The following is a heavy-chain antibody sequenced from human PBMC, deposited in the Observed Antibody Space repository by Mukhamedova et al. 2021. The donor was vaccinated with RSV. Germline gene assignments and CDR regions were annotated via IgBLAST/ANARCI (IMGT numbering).Heavy chain of an antibody. Sequence: GEINHSGSTNYNPSLKSRVTISVDTSKNQFSLKLSSVTAADTAVYYCARDGGGGLPRPWGRGTLLPAPS. CDR3: ARDGGGGLPRP. D-gene: IGHD3-16*01. J-gene: IGHJ5*02. V-gene: IGHV4-34*01. CDR2: INHSGST.